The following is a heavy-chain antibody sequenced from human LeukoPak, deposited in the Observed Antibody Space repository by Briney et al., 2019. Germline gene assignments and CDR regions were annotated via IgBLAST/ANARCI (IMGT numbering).Heavy chain of an antibody. D-gene: IGHD3-22*01. Sequence: GASVKVSCKASGYTFTSYGISWVRQAPGQGLEWMGWISAYNGNTNYAQKLQGRVTMTTDTSTSTAYMELRSLRSDDTAVYYCARDSHSGYLPDAFDIWGQGTMVTVSS. CDR3: ARDSHSGYLPDAFDI. CDR1: GYTFTSYG. J-gene: IGHJ3*02. V-gene: IGHV1-18*01. CDR2: ISAYNGNT.